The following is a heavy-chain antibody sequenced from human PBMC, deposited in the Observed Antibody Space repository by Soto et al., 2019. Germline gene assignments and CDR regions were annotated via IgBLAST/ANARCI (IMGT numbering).Heavy chain of an antibody. D-gene: IGHD5-18*01. J-gene: IGHJ5*02. CDR1: GFTFSSYA. Sequence: GGSLRLSCAASGFTFSSYAMSWVRQAPGKGLEWVSTINNSGGNTYYADSVKGRFTISRDNSKNTLYLQMSSLTAEDTAVYYCATALITAMVRENWFAPWGQGTLVTVSS. V-gene: IGHV3-23*01. CDR3: ATALITAMVRENWFAP. CDR2: INNSGGNT.